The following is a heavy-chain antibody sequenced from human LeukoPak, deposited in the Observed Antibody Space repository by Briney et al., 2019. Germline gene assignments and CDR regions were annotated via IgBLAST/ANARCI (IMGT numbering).Heavy chain of an antibody. V-gene: IGHV1-69*13. CDR3: ARLEITTVTTSDY. Sequence: SVKVSCKASGGTFSSYAISWVRQAPGQGLEWMGGIIPIFGTANYAQKFQGRVTITADESTSTAYMELSSLRSEDTAAYYCARLEITTVTTSDYWGQGTLVTVSS. CDR1: GGTFSSYA. D-gene: IGHD4-17*01. CDR2: IIPIFGTA. J-gene: IGHJ4*02.